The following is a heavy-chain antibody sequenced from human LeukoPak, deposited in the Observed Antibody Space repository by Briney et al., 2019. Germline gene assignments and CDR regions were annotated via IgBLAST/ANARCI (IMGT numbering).Heavy chain of an antibody. CDR3: ARDKCGGSCNWFDP. CDR1: GGSINGYY. Sequence: PSETLSLTCTVSGGSINGYYWSWIRQPAGKGLEWIGRVHSTGSTNYNPPLQSRLTMSVDMSKNQFSLKLSSVTAADTAVYYCARDKCGGSCNWFDPWGQGTLVTVSS. D-gene: IGHD2-15*01. V-gene: IGHV4-4*07. J-gene: IGHJ5*02. CDR2: VHSTGST.